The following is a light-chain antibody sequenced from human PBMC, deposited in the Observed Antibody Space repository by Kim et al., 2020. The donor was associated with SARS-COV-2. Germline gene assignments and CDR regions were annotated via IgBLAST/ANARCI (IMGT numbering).Light chain of an antibody. CDR3: QHYDKWAALT. J-gene: IGKJ4*01. CDR1: QSVTNR. CDR2: DAS. Sequence: DIVMTQSPATLSVSPGESVTLSCRASQSVTNRVAWYRQRPGQAPRLLIYDASTRVMGIPERISGSGSGTEFTLVISSLQSEDFAVYYCQHYDKWAALTFGGGTKVDIK. V-gene: IGKV3-15*01.